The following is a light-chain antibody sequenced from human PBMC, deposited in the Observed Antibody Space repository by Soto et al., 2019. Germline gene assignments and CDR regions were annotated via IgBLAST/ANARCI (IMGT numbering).Light chain of an antibody. Sequence: QSVLTQPPSVSGTPGQRVTISCSGSSSNIGSNLLNWYQQVPGTAPKLLIYGNSNRPSGVPDRFSGSKSGTSASLAITGLQAEDEADYYCQSYDNSLSVYVFGTGTKLTVL. CDR3: QSYDNSLSVYV. J-gene: IGLJ1*01. CDR1: SSNIGSNL. V-gene: IGLV1-40*01. CDR2: GNS.